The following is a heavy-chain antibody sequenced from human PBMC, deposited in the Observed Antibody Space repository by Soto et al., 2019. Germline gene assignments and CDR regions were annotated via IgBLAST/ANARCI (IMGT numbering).Heavy chain of an antibody. J-gene: IGHJ4*02. Sequence: SETLSLTCTVSADSISSGSFYWGWLRQPPGKGLEWIGTIYYTGSSYYSPSLKNRVTISVDTSRDQFSLKLTSVTAADTAVYYCGGSSSWYYFDNWGQGTLVTVSS. CDR1: ADSISSGSFY. D-gene: IGHD6-13*01. V-gene: IGHV4-39*01. CDR3: GGSSSWYYFDN. CDR2: IYYTGSS.